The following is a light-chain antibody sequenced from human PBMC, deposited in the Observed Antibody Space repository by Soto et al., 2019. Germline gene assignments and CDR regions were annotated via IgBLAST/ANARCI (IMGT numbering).Light chain of an antibody. CDR2: GAS. V-gene: IGKV3D-15*01. Sequence: EIVMTQSPATLSVSPGERATLSCRASQSVSSNLAWYQQKPGQAPRLLIVGASSRATGIPDRFSGSGSGTDFTLTISRLEPEDFATYYCQQYNSYRTFGQGTKVDI. CDR3: QQYNSYRT. CDR1: QSVSSN. J-gene: IGKJ1*01.